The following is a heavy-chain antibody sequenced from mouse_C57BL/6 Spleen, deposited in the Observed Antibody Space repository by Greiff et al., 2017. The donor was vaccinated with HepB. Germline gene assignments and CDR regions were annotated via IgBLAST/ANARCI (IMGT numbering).Heavy chain of an antibody. D-gene: IGHD2-2*01. CDR3: ARGTMVTTFDY. V-gene: IGHV5-4*01. CDR2: ISDGGSYT. J-gene: IGHJ2*01. CDR1: GFTFSSYA. Sequence: EVQLVESGGGLVKPGGSLKLSCAASGFTFSSYAMSWVRQTPEKRLEWVATISDGGSYTYYPDNVKGRFTISRDNAKNNLYLQMSHLKSEDTAMYYCARGTMVTTFDYWGQGTTLTVSS.